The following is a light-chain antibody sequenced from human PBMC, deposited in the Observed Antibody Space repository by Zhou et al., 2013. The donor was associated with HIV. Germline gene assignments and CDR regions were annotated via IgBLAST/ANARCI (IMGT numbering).Light chain of an antibody. Sequence: DIQMTQSPSSLSASVGDRVTITCRASQTIINYLNWYQQKPGKAPKLLIYDASNLEIGVPSRFSGSGSGTDFTLTISSLQPEDFATYYCQQSYSTPYSFGQGTKLEIK. J-gene: IGKJ2*03. CDR2: DAS. V-gene: IGKV1-39*01. CDR3: QQSYSTPYS. CDR1: QTIINY.